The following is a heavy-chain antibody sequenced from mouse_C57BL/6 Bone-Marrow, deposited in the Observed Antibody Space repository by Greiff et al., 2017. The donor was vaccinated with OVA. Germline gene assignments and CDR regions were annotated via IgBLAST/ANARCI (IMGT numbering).Heavy chain of an antibody. CDR1: GYTFTSYG. D-gene: IGHD2-4*01. Sequence: VKLMESGAELARPGASVKLSCKASGYTFTSYGISWVKQRTGQGLEWIGEIYPRSGNTYYNEKFKGKATLTADQSSSTAYMELRSLTSEDSAVYFCARGIYDYVYYAMDYWGQGTSVTVSS. CDR2: IYPRSGNT. CDR3: ARGIYDYVYYAMDY. V-gene: IGHV1-81*01. J-gene: IGHJ4*01.